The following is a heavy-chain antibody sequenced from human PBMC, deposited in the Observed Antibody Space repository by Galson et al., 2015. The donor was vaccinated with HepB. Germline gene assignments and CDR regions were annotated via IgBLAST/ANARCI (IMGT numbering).Heavy chain of an antibody. D-gene: IGHD6-19*01. J-gene: IGHJ4*02. V-gene: IGHV3-9*01. CDR1: GFTFDDYA. Sequence: LRLSCAASGFTFDDYAMTWVRQAPGKGLEWVSSINWKSEKIGYADSVKGRFTISRDNSKTTVYLQMNSLRAEDTAVYYCAKDPSRLLVAGRLDSWGQGTLVTVSS. CDR2: INWKSEKI. CDR3: AKDPSRLLVAGRLDS.